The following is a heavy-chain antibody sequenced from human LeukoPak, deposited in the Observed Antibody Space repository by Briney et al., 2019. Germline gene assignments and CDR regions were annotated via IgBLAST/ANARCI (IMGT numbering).Heavy chain of an antibody. CDR3: ARDLGYSYGYSNGWTYYYGMDV. V-gene: IGHV4-59*01. Sequence: KPSETLSLTCTVSGGSISSYYWSWIRQPPGKGLEWIGYIYYSGSTNYNPSLKSRVTISVDTSKNQFSLKLSSVTAADTAVYYCARDLGYSYGYSNGWTYYYGMDVWGQGTTVTVSS. CDR1: GGSISSYY. D-gene: IGHD5-18*01. CDR2: IYYSGST. J-gene: IGHJ6*02.